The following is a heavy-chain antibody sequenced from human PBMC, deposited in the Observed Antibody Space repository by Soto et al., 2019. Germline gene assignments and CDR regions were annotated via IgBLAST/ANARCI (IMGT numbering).Heavy chain of an antibody. CDR1: GGSFSGYY. V-gene: IGHV4-34*01. CDR3: ARGRGTMVVVVITRGYYGMDV. Sequence: SETLSLTCTVYGGSFSGYYWSWIRPPPGNGLEWIGEINHSGSTNYNPSLKSRVTISVDTSKNQFSLKLSSVTAADTAVYYCARGRGTMVVVVITRGYYGMDVWGQGTTVTVSS. D-gene: IGHD3-22*01. CDR2: INHSGST. J-gene: IGHJ6*02.